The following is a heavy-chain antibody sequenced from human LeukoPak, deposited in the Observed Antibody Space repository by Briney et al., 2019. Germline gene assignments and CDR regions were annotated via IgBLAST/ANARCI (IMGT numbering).Heavy chain of an antibody. D-gene: IGHD3-10*01. CDR3: ARAPTSPTFGSGSYFDY. J-gene: IGHJ4*02. Sequence: GESLKISCKGSGYSFTSYWVGWVRQMPGRGLEWMGIIYPGDSDTRYSPSLQGQVTISADKSISTAYLQWSSLTASDTAIYYCARAPTSPTFGSGSYFDYWGQGTLVTVSS. CDR1: GYSFTSYW. CDR2: IYPGDSDT. V-gene: IGHV5-51*01.